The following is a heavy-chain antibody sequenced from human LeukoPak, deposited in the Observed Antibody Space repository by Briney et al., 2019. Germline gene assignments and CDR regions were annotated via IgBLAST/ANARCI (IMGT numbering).Heavy chain of an antibody. CDR3: ARAVGYSSGWYYFYY. CDR2: IYTSGST. Sequence: SQTLSLTCTVSGGSISSGSYYWSWIRQPAGKGLEWIGRIYTSGSTNYNPSLKSRVTISVDTSKNQFSLKLSSVTAADTAVYYGARAVGYSSGWYYFYYGGQETLVTVPS. J-gene: IGHJ4*02. CDR1: GGSISSGSYY. V-gene: IGHV4-61*02. D-gene: IGHD6-13*01.